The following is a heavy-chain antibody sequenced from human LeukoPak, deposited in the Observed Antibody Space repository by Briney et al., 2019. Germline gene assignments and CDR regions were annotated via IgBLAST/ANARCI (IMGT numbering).Heavy chain of an antibody. D-gene: IGHD5-12*01. J-gene: IGHJ4*02. V-gene: IGHV1-46*01. Sequence: ASVKVSCKASGYTFTSYYMHWVRQAPGQGLEWMGIINPSGGSTSYAQKFQGRVTMTRDTFTSTVYMELSSLRSEDTAVYYCARRRRAISRYSGYDLDYWGQGTLVTVSS. CDR2: INPSGGST. CDR3: ARRRRAISRYSGYDLDY. CDR1: GYTFTSYY.